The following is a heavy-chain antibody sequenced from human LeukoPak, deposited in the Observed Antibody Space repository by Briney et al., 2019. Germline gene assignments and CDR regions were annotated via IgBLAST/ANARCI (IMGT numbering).Heavy chain of an antibody. J-gene: IGHJ6*03. CDR3: AKDLRVIVVTYYMDV. V-gene: IGHV3-23*01. Sequence: GGSLRLSCAASGFTFNSYAVTWVRQAPGKGLEWASSISGNGGSTYYTDSVKGRFTISRDNSKNTLYLQMNSLRAEDTAAYYCAKDLRVIVVTYYMDVWGKGTTVTVSS. CDR2: ISGNGGST. CDR1: GFTFNSYA. D-gene: IGHD2-2*01.